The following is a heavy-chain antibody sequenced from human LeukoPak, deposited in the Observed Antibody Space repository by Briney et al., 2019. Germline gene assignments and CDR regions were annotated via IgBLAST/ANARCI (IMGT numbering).Heavy chain of an antibody. D-gene: IGHD5-18*01. J-gene: IGHJ4*02. CDR2: INHSGST. Sequence: SETLSLICAVYGGSFGGYYWSWIRQPPGKGLEWIGEINHSGSTNYNPSLKSRVTISVDTSKNQFSLKLSSVTAADTAVYYCARSPRGYSTRGGDYWGQGTLVTVSS. CDR3: ARSPRGYSTRGGDY. CDR1: GGSFGGYY. V-gene: IGHV4-34*01.